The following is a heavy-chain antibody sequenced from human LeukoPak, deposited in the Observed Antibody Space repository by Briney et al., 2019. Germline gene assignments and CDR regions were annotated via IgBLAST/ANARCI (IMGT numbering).Heavy chain of an antibody. D-gene: IGHD6-19*01. Sequence: GGSLRLSCAASGFTFSTYAMHWVRQAPGKGLEWVAVISYDGSSKYYADSVKGRFTISRDNSKNTLYLQMNSLRAEDTAVYYCARRSSSGWYPDYYYYYMDVWGKGTTVTISS. CDR2: ISYDGSSK. CDR3: ARRSSSGWYPDYYYYYMDV. J-gene: IGHJ6*03. V-gene: IGHV3-30*04. CDR1: GFTFSTYA.